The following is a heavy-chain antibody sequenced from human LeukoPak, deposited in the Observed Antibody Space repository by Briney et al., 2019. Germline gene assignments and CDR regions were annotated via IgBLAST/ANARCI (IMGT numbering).Heavy chain of an antibody. CDR1: GGSISSYY. V-gene: IGHV4-59*01. Sequence: PSETLSLTCTVSGGSISSYYWSWIRQPPGKGLEWIGYIYYSGSTNYNPSLKSRVTISVDTSKNQFSLKLSSVTAADTAVYYCARMSGPGGWFDPWGQGTLVTVSS. D-gene: IGHD3-10*01. J-gene: IGHJ5*02. CDR3: ARMSGPGGWFDP. CDR2: IYYSGST.